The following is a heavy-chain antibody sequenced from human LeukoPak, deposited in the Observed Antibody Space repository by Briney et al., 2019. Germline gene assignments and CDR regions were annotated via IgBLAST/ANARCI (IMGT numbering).Heavy chain of an antibody. CDR1: GFFFSNYD. CDR3: ARSGGGPCDY. CDR2: LSGSGGST. D-gene: IGHD3-10*01. V-gene: IGHV3-23*01. Sequence: PGGSLRLSCAASGFFFSNYDMNWVRQAPGSGLEWVSGLSGSGGSTFYADSVKGRFTISRDNAKNSLYLQMNSLRAEDTAVYYCARSGGGPCDYWGQGTLVTVSS. J-gene: IGHJ4*02.